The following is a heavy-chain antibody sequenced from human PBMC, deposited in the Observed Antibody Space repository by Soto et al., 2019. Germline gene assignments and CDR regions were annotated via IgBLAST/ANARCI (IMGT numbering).Heavy chain of an antibody. CDR1: GFTFSSYG. Sequence: PGGSLRLSCAASGFTFSSYGMHWVRQAPGKGLEWVAVIWYDGSNKYYADSVKGRFTISRDNSKNTLYLQMNSLRAEDTAVYYCARDMPSRVIVVVPAAPYGPTDIWGQGTMVTVSS. CDR2: IWYDGSNK. V-gene: IGHV3-33*01. D-gene: IGHD2-2*01. J-gene: IGHJ3*02. CDR3: ARDMPSRVIVVVPAAPYGPTDI.